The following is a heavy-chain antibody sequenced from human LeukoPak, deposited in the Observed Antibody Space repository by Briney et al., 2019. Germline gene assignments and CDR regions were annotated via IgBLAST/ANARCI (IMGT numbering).Heavy chain of an antibody. CDR2: TYYSGST. CDR1: GVSISSGDYY. Sequence: PSETLSLTCTVSGVSISSGDYYWSWIRQPPGKGLEWIGYTYYSGSTYYNPSLKSRVTISVDTSKNQFSLKLGSVTAADTAVYYCARPYYYDSRIDPWGQGTRVTVSS. J-gene: IGHJ5*02. D-gene: IGHD3-22*01. V-gene: IGHV4-30-4*01. CDR3: ARPYYYDSRIDP.